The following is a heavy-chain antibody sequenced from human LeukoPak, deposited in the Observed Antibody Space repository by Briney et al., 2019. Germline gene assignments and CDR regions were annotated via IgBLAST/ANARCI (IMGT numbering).Heavy chain of an antibody. CDR3: ASADMSYGDSYYLDY. CDR2: IYHSGST. V-gene: IGHV4-30-2*01. Sequence: SETLSLTCAVSGGSISSGGYSWSWIRQPPGKGLEWIGYIYHSGSTYYNPSLKSRVTISVDRSKNQFSLKLSSVTAADTAVCYCASADMSYGDSYYLDYGGQGTLVTVSS. J-gene: IGHJ4*02. CDR1: GGSISSGGYS. D-gene: IGHD4-17*01.